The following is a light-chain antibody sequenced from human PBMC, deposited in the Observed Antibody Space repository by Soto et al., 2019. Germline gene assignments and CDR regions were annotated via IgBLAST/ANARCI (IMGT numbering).Light chain of an antibody. V-gene: IGLV2-8*01. Sequence: ALTQPPSASGSPGQSVTISCTGTNSDIGNYDYVSWYQQHPGKAPKLMIYEVSKRPSGVPDRFSGSKSGNTASLTVSGLQAEDEADYFCSSYAGSNSYVFGTGTKVTVL. J-gene: IGLJ1*01. CDR3: SSYAGSNSYV. CDR1: NSDIGNYDY. CDR2: EVS.